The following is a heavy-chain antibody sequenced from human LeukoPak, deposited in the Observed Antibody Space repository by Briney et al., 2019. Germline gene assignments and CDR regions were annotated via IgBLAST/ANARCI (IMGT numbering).Heavy chain of an antibody. CDR3: ARDPRYNWNAGGMDV. CDR1: GFTFSSYA. J-gene: IGHJ6*04. Sequence: GGSLRLSCAASGFTFSSYAMHWVRQAPGKGLGWVAVISYDGSDKYYADSVKGRFTISRDNSKNTLYLQMNSLRAEDTAVYYCARDPRYNWNAGGMDVWGKGTTVTVSS. D-gene: IGHD1-1*01. V-gene: IGHV3-30*04. CDR2: ISYDGSDK.